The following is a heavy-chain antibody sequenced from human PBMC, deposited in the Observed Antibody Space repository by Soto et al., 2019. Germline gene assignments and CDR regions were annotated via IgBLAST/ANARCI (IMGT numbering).Heavy chain of an antibody. V-gene: IGHV1-69*08. D-gene: IGHD1-7*01. CDR1: GGTLSSYA. CDR3: ARGIVAGTTSWFDS. J-gene: IGHJ5*01. CDR2: IIPILGTA. Sequence: QVQLVQSGAEVKTPGSSVKVSCRTSGGTLSSYAIYWVRQAPGQGLEWMGRIIPILGTANYAQSFQGRVTITADKSTSTAYMELSSLKSEDPAIYYCARGIVAGTTSWFDSWGQGTLVTVSS.